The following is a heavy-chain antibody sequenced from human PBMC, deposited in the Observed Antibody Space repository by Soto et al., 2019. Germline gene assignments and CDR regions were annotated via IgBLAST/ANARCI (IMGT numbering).Heavy chain of an antibody. J-gene: IGHJ4*02. D-gene: IGHD1-1*01. Sequence: PGESLKISCKGHENNLTPFWINWVRQMPGSGLDWVGRIDPDDSATNYSPSLRGHVTISVDKSINTAYLEWGSLKASDSVIYYCGTTMSMSLWGPGTLVTVFS. CDR3: GTTMSMSL. CDR1: ENNLTPFW. V-gene: IGHV5-10-1*01. CDR2: IDPDDSAT.